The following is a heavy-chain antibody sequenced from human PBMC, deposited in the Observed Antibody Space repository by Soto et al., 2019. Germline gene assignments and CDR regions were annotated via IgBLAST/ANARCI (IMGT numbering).Heavy chain of an antibody. D-gene: IGHD3-10*01. CDR3: AKGSAFECKGAICYPFDH. V-gene: IGHV3-23*01. Sequence: VGSLRLSCTASGFTFSNYAINWVRLAPGKRLEWVSSVIGSGVNVFYADSVKGRFTISRDNSKNTVYLEMNSLRADDTAEYFCAKGSAFECKGAICYPFDHWGRGTLVTVSS. CDR1: GFTFSNYA. J-gene: IGHJ4*02. CDR2: VIGSGVNV.